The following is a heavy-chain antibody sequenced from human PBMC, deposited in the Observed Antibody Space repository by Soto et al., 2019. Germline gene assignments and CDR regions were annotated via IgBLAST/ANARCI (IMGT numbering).Heavy chain of an antibody. V-gene: IGHV3-30-3*01. J-gene: IGHJ6*02. Sequence: GGSLRLSCAASGFTFSSYAMHWVRQAPGKGLEGVAVISYDGSNKYYADSVKGRFTISRDNSKNTLYLQMNSLRAEDTAVYYCAREWVNLYGMDVWGQGTTVTVSS. CDR2: ISYDGSNK. CDR3: AREWVNLYGMDV. CDR1: GFTFSSYA. D-gene: IGHD1-26*01.